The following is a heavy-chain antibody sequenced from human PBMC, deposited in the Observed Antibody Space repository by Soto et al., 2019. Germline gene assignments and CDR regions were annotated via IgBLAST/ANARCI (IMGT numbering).Heavy chain of an antibody. V-gene: IGHV4-30-4*01. CDR3: ARYQKGPFDY. Sequence: SETLSLTCTVSGGAIISGDYYCNGIRQPPWKGLEWIGYIYYTGSTYYNPSLKSRLTISVDTSKNQFSLKLTSVTAADTAVYFCARYQKGPFDYWGQGTLVTVSS. J-gene: IGHJ4*02. CDR2: IYYTGST. D-gene: IGHD2-2*01. CDR1: GGAIISGDYY.